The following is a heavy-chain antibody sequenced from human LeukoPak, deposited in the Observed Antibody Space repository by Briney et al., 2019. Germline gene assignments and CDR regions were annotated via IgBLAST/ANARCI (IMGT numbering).Heavy chain of an antibody. Sequence: SETLSLTCTVSGGSISNYYWSWIRQPAGMGLEWIGRIYTSGSTNYNPSLKSRVTLSGDTSKNQFSLKLEYVTAADTAVYYCARGAATGSSIWFDPWGQGALVTVSS. J-gene: IGHJ5*02. CDR1: GGSISNYY. V-gene: IGHV4-4*07. CDR3: ARGAATGSSIWFDP. D-gene: IGHD3-9*01. CDR2: IYTSGST.